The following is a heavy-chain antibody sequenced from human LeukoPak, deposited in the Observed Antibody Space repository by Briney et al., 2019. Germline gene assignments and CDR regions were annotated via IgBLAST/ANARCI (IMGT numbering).Heavy chain of an antibody. D-gene: IGHD6-13*01. CDR1: GFTFSSYA. V-gene: IGHV3-23*01. CDR2: ISGSGGST. J-gene: IGHJ3*02. Sequence: GGSLRLSCAASGFTFSSYAMSWVRQAPGKGLEWVSAISGSGGSTYYAASVKGRFTISRDNSKNTLYLQMNSLRAEDTAVYYCAKVSGIAAAGILDAFDIWGQGTMVTVSS. CDR3: AKVSGIAAAGILDAFDI.